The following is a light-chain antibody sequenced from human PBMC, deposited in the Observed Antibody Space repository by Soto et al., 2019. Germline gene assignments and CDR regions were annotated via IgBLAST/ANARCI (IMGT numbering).Light chain of an antibody. CDR2: AAS. V-gene: IGKV1-6*01. CDR3: LQDYNLLT. Sequence: AIQMTQSPSSLSASVGDRVTMTCRASQGIGNDLAWYQQKPGKAPKLLIYAASSLQSGVPSRFSGSGSGTDFTLTISSLQPEDFATYYCLQDYNLLTFGGGTKVELK. J-gene: IGKJ4*01. CDR1: QGIGND.